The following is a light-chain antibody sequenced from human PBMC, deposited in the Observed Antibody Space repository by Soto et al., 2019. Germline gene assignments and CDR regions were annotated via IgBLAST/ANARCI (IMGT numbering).Light chain of an antibody. Sequence: IQLTXXXXXLXXXVGDXVTITCRASQGISGFLAWYQQKPGKAPKLLIYGASTLQSGVPSRXSXXXXXXXXXXTISSLQPEDFATYYCLQQNSYPLTFGGGTKVEX. CDR1: QGISGF. CDR2: GAS. J-gene: IGKJ4*01. V-gene: IGKV1-9*01. CDR3: LQQNSYPLT.